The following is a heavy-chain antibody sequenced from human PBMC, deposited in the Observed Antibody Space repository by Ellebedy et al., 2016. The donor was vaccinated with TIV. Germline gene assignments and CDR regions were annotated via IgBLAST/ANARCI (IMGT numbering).Heavy chain of an antibody. D-gene: IGHD1-26*01. J-gene: IGHJ3*02. CDR3: ARAKRGSYYSAFDI. CDR2: IWYDGSNK. Sequence: GESLKISXAASGFTFSSYGMHWVRQAPGKGLEWVAVIWYDGSNKYYADSVKGRFALSRDISKNTLFLQMNSLRAEDTAVYYCARAKRGSYYSAFDIWGQGTMVTVSS. V-gene: IGHV3-33*01. CDR1: GFTFSSYG.